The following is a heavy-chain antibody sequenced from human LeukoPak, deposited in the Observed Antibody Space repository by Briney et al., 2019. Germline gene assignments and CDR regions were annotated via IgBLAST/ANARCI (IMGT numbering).Heavy chain of an antibody. CDR2: ISWHSGSI. CDR3: AKDMGYYESSGLPDY. Sequence: GGSLRLSCAASGFTFDDYAMHWVRQAPGKGLEWVSGISWHSGSIGYADYVKGRFTISRDNTKNSLYLQMNSLRAEDTALYYCAKDMGYYESSGLPDYWGQGTLVTVSS. J-gene: IGHJ4*02. CDR1: GFTFDDYA. V-gene: IGHV3-9*01. D-gene: IGHD3-22*01.